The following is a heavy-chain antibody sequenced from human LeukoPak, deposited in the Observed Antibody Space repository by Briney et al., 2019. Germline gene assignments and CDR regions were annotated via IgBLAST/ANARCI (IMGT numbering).Heavy chain of an antibody. J-gene: IGHJ4*02. Sequence: SETLSLTCTVSGGSISSSYWSWSRQPPGKGLEWIASIYDSETTKYNPSLRSRATISSDTSKNQFSLKLSSVTAADTAVYYCARQAYSSGWYTAAYWGQGTLVTVSS. CDR1: GGSISSSY. CDR3: ARQAYSSGWYTAAY. CDR2: IYDSETT. D-gene: IGHD6-19*01. V-gene: IGHV4-59*08.